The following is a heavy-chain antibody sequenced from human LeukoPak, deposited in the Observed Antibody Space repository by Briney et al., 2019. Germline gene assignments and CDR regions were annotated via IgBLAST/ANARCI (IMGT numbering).Heavy chain of an antibody. D-gene: IGHD4-23*01. CDR2: ISGSGGST. Sequence: TGGSLRLSCAASGFTLSSYAMSWVRQAPGKGLEWVSAISGSGGSTYYADSVKGRFTISRDNSKNTLYLQMNSLRAEDTAVYYCAKDGRPCGGNPPYYFDYWGQGTLVTVSS. V-gene: IGHV3-23*01. J-gene: IGHJ4*02. CDR1: GFTLSSYA. CDR3: AKDGRPCGGNPPYYFDY.